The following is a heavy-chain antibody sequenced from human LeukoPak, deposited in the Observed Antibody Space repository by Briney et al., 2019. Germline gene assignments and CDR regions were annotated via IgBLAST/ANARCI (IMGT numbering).Heavy chain of an antibody. J-gene: IGHJ4*02. Sequence: GGSLRLSCAASGFTVSNNYMSWVRQAPGKGLECVSLIYSGGNTYYADSVKGRFTISRDNSKNTLYLQMNSLRAEDTAVYYCAKAPVTTCSGAYCYPFDYWGQGTLVTVSS. CDR3: AKAPVTTCSGAYCYPFDY. D-gene: IGHD2-15*01. CDR2: IYSGGNT. V-gene: IGHV3-66*01. CDR1: GFTVSNNY.